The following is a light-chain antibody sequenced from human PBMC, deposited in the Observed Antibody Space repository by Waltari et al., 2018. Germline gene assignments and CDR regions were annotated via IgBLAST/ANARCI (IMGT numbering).Light chain of an antibody. CDR1: QSVSSY. CDR2: DAS. CDR3: QQRSNWPL. Sequence: EIVFTQSPATLSLSPGERAPLACRASQSVSSYLAWYQQKPGQAPRLLIYDASNRATGIPARFSGSGSGTDFTLTISSLEPEDFAVYYCQQRSNWPLFGGGTKVEIK. J-gene: IGKJ4*01. V-gene: IGKV3-11*01.